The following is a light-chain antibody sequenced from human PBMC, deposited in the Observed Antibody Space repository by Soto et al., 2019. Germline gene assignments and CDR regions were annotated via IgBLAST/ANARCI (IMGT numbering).Light chain of an antibody. CDR3: SSFTSSDTWV. J-gene: IGLJ3*02. V-gene: IGLV2-14*01. CDR1: SSDVGSDKY. Sequence: QSVLTQPASVSGSPGQSITISCTGTSSDVGSDKYVSWYQQHPGKAPKLMIYEVSNRPSGVSNRFSGSKSGNTASLTISGLQAEDESDYYCSSFTSSDTWVFGGGTKLTVL. CDR2: EVS.